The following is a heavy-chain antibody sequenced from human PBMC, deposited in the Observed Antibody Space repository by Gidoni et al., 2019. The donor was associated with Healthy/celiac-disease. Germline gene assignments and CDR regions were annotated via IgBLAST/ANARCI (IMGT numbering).Heavy chain of an antibody. V-gene: IGHV5-51*01. J-gene: IGHJ5*02. Sequence: EVQLVQSGAGVTEPGESLTISCTGSGYSFTSYWIGWVRPMHRTGLEWMGIILPGDTDTRYTPSFQGQVTISADKSIITAYLQWSSLKASDTAMYYCARLDSSSWRHNWFDPWGHGTLVTVSS. CDR2: ILPGDTDT. CDR1: GYSFTSYW. D-gene: IGHD6-13*01. CDR3: ARLDSSSWRHNWFDP.